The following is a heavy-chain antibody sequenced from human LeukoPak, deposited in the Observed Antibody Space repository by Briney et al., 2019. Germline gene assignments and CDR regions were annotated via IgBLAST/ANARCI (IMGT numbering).Heavy chain of an antibody. CDR2: ISGTGAGT. D-gene: IGHD3-9*01. CDR3: AKDLNYVVLGGDDAFDI. CDR1: GFTFSSYE. J-gene: IGHJ3*02. Sequence: GGSLRLSCAASGFTFSSYEMNWVRQAPGKGLEWVSTISGTGAGTGSADSVKGRFTISRDNSKNTVYLQMKSLRVEDTAVYYCAKDLNYVVLGGDDAFDIWGQGTMVIVSS. V-gene: IGHV3-23*01.